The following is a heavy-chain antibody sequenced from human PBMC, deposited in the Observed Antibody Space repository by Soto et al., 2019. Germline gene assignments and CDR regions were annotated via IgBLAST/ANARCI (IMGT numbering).Heavy chain of an antibody. J-gene: IGHJ5*02. CDR2: TYYSGST. D-gene: IGHD6-13*01. CDR3: ARGIAAAGSWFDP. Sequence: SETLSLTCTVSGGSISSGGYYWSWIRQHPGKGLEWIGYTYYSGSTYYNPSLKSRVTISVDTSKNQFSLKLSSVTAADTAVYYCARGIAAAGSWFDPWGQGTLVTVSS. V-gene: IGHV4-31*03. CDR1: GGSISSGGYY.